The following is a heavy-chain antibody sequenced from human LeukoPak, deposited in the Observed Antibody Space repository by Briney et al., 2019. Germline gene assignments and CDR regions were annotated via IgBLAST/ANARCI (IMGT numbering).Heavy chain of an antibody. J-gene: IGHJ6*02. Sequence: GGSLRLSCAASGFTFDDYAMHWVRQAPGKCLEWVSLISGDGGATYYADSVKGRFTISRDNSENSLYLQMNSLRTEDTALYYCARESYFGSGSPMDVWGQGTTVTVSS. D-gene: IGHD3-10*01. CDR1: GFTFDDYA. V-gene: IGHV3-43*02. CDR2: ISGDGGAT. CDR3: ARESYFGSGSPMDV.